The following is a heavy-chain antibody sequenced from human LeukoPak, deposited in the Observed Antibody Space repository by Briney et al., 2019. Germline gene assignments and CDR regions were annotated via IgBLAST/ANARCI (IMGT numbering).Heavy chain of an antibody. V-gene: IGHV4-39*07. Sequence: PSETLSLTCTVSGGSISSSSYYWGWIRQPPGKGLEWIGSIYYSGSTYYNPSLKSRVTISVDTSKNQFSLKLSSVTAAGTAVYYCARELVEMATMGDLDDWDYWGQGTLVTVSS. D-gene: IGHD5-24*01. CDR2: IYYSGST. CDR1: GGSISSSSYY. J-gene: IGHJ4*02. CDR3: ARELVEMATMGDLDDWDY.